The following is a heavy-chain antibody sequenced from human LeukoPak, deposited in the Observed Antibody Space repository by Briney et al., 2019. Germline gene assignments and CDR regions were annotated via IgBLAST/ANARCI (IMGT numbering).Heavy chain of an antibody. J-gene: IGHJ4*02. CDR2: IRGDGSDA. Sequence: PGGSLRLSCAASGFTFSNYGMSWVRQAPGKGLVWVSRIRGDGSDARYAESVKGRFTISRDNAKNTLYLQMNSLRDEDTAVYYCARDWFHAIDYWGQGTLVTVSS. CDR3: ARDWFHAIDY. CDR1: GFTFSNYG. D-gene: IGHD2/OR15-2a*01. V-gene: IGHV3-74*01.